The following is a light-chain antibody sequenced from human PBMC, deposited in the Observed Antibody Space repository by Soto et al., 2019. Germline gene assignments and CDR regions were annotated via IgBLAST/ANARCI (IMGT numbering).Light chain of an antibody. CDR2: GAS. CDR3: QQYDNSPIT. Sequence: EIVLTQSPGTLSLSPGERATLSCRASQGFSSSYLAWYQQKPGQAPRLLIYGASSRATGIPDRFSGTGSETDFTLTISRLEPEDFAVYYCQQYDNSPITFGHGTRLEIK. CDR1: QGFSSSY. V-gene: IGKV3-20*01. J-gene: IGKJ5*01.